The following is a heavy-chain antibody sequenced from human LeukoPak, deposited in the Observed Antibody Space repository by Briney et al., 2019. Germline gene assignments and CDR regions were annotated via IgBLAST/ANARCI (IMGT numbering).Heavy chain of an antibody. J-gene: IGHJ4*02. CDR2: ISSSSSYI. Sequence: SGGSLRLSCAASGFTFSSYSMNWVRQAPGKGLEWVSSISSSSSYIYYADSVKGRFTISRDNAKNSLYLQMNSLRAEDTAVYYCARDMDYYGSGSLDYWGQGTLVTVSS. D-gene: IGHD3-10*01. CDR3: ARDMDYYGSGSLDY. V-gene: IGHV3-21*01. CDR1: GFTFSSYS.